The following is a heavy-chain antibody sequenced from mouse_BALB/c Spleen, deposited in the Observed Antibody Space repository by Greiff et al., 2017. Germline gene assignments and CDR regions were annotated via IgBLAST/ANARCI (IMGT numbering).Heavy chain of an antibody. CDR2: ILPGSGST. CDR3: ARRRGYDGFYAMDY. J-gene: IGHJ4*01. D-gene: IGHD2-2*01. CDR1: GYTFSSYW. Sequence: VKLMESGAELMKPGASVKISCKATGYTFSSYWIEWVKQRPGHGLEWIGEILPGSGSTNYNEKFKGKATFTADTSSNTAYMQLSSLTSEDSAVYYCARRRGYDGFYAMDYWGQGTSVTVSS. V-gene: IGHV1-9*01.